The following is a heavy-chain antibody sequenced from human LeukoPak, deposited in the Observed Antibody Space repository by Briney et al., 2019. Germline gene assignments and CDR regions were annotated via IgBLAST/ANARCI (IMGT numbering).Heavy chain of an antibody. J-gene: IGHJ4*02. Sequence: GSLSLSCAAAGFTFISYGMHWVRQAPGRGREGGAVIWYDGSNKYYADSVKGRFTISRDNSKNTLYLQMNSLRAEDTAVYYCARDSSWDDILTDWGQGTLVTVSS. V-gene: IGHV3-33*01. CDR2: IWYDGSNK. D-gene: IGHD3-9*01. CDR1: GFTFISYG. CDR3: ARDSSWDDILTD.